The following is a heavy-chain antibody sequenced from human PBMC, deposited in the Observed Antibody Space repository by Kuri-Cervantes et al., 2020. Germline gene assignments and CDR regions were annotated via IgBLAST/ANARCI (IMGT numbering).Heavy chain of an antibody. V-gene: IGHV3-9*01. D-gene: IGHD2-15*01. J-gene: IGHJ5*02. CDR2: ISWNSGSI. CDR1: GFTFDDYA. Sequence: SLKISCAASGFTFDDYAMHWVRQAPGKGLEWVSGISWNSGSIGYADSVKGRFTISRDNAKNSLYLQMNSLRAEDTALYYCARLLTNWFDPWGQGTLVTVSS. CDR3: ARLLTNWFDP.